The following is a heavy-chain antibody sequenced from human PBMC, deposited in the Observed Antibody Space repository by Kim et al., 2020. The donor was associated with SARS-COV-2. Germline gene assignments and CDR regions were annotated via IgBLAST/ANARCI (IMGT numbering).Heavy chain of an antibody. CDR1: GFTFSSYG. CDR3: AKAPPQKIWNGDYYYGMDV. J-gene: IGHJ6*02. CDR2: ISYDGSNK. Sequence: GGSLRLSCAASGFTFSSYGMHWVRQAPGKGLEWVAVISYDGSNKYYADSVKGRFTISRDNSKNTLYLQMNSLRAEDTAVYYCAKAPPQKIWNGDYYYGMDVLGQGTTVTVSS. V-gene: IGHV3-30*18. D-gene: IGHD1-1*01.